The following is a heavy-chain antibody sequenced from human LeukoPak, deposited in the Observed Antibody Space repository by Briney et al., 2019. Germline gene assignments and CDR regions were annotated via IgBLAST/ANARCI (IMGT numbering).Heavy chain of an antibody. CDR2: IYYSGST. Sequence: PSETLSLTCTVSGGSISSYYWSWIRQPPGKGLEWIGYIYYSGSTNYNPSLKSRVTISVDTSKNQFSLKLSSVTAADTALYYCARDLAVGCSSTSCYDVWFDPWGQGTLVTVSS. V-gene: IGHV4-59*01. J-gene: IGHJ5*02. CDR1: GGSISSYY. CDR3: ARDLAVGCSSTSCYDVWFDP. D-gene: IGHD2-2*01.